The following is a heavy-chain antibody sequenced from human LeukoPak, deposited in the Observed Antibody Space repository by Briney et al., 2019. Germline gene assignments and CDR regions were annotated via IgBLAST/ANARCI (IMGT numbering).Heavy chain of an antibody. D-gene: IGHD3-9*01. J-gene: IGHJ4*02. CDR2: ISGSGGST. CDR1: GFTFSSYA. Sequence: PGGSLRLSCAACGFTFSSYAMSWVRQAPGKGLEWVSGISGSGGSTYYADSVKGRFTISRDNSKNTVFLEMNSLRADDTAVYYCAKGPGYYPYYFDYWGQGTLVTVSS. V-gene: IGHV3-23*01. CDR3: AKGPGYYPYYFDY.